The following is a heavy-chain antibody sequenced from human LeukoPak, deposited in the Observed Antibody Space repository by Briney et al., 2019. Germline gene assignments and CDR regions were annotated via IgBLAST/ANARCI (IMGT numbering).Heavy chain of an antibody. CDR2: ISAYNGNT. CDR1: GYTFTSYG. D-gene: IGHD3-3*01. Sequence: ASVKVSCKASGYTFTSYGISWVRQAPGQGLEWMGWISAYNGNTNYAQKLQGRVTMTTDTSTSTAYMELRSLRSDDTAVYYCATDQQYYDFWSGYYSGWFDPWGQGTLVTASS. J-gene: IGHJ5*02. V-gene: IGHV1-18*01. CDR3: ATDQQYYDFWSGYYSGWFDP.